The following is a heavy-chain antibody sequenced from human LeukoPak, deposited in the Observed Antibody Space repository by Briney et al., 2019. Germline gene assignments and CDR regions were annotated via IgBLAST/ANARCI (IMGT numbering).Heavy chain of an antibody. V-gene: IGHV3-23*01. Sequence: GGSLRLSCAASGFTFSRYAMSWVRQAPGKGLEWVSAISGSGGSTYYADSVKGRFTISRDNSKNTLYLQMNSRRAEDTAVYYCAKGDTDFWSGYHYFGYWGQGTLVTVSS. CDR3: AKGDTDFWSGYHYFGY. CDR2: ISGSGGST. J-gene: IGHJ4*02. D-gene: IGHD3-3*01. CDR1: GFTFSRYA.